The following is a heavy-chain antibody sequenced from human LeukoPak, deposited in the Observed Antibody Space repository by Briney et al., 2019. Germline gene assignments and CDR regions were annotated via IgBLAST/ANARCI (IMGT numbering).Heavy chain of an antibody. CDR3: ARSVIGWGILYGPPPEGWFDP. CDR2: IYYSGST. Sequence: SETLSLTCTVSGGSISSSSYYWGWIRQPPGKGLEWIGSIYYSGSTYYDPSLKSRVTISVDTSKNQFSLKLSSVTAADTAVYYCARSVIGWGILYGPPPEGWFDPWGQGTLVTVSS. CDR1: GGSISSSSYY. D-gene: IGHD2-8*02. J-gene: IGHJ5*02. V-gene: IGHV4-39*07.